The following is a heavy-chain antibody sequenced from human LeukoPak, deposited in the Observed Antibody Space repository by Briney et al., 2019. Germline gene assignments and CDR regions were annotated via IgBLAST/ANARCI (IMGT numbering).Heavy chain of an antibody. V-gene: IGHV3-9*01. CDR3: AKDTSSSWYGPDYYYYYMDV. J-gene: IGHJ6*03. CDR1: GFTFDDYA. CDR2: ISWNSGSI. Sequence: PGGSLRLSCAASGFTFDDYAMHWVRQAPGKGLEWVSGISWNSGSIGYADSVKGQLTIPRDNAKNSLYLQMNSLRAEDTALYYCAKDTSSSWYGPDYYYYYMDVWGKGTTVTISS. D-gene: IGHD6-13*01.